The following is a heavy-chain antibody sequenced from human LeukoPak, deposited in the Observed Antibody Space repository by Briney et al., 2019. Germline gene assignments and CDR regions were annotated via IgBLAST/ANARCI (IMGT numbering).Heavy chain of an antibody. J-gene: IGHJ3*02. Sequence: KTGGSLRLSCAASGFTFDDYAMHWVRQAPGKGLEWVSGISWNSGSIGYADSVKGRFTISRDNAKNSLYLQMNSLRAEDTALYYCAKDYDILEANAFDIWGQGTMVTVSS. D-gene: IGHD3-9*01. CDR2: ISWNSGSI. V-gene: IGHV3-9*01. CDR3: AKDYDILEANAFDI. CDR1: GFTFDDYA.